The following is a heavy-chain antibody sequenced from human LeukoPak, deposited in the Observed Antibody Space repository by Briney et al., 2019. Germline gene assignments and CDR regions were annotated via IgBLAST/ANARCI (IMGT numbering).Heavy chain of an antibody. CDR1: GGSISSGGYY. D-gene: IGHD2-15*01. J-gene: IGHJ4*02. CDR2: IYYSGST. V-gene: IGHV4-31*03. CDR3: ARETHCSGGSCYPGGFDY. Sequence: SQTLSLTCTVSGGSISSGGYYWSWIRQHPGKGLEWIGYIYYSGSTYYNPSLKSRVTISVDTYKNQCSLKLSSVTAADTAVYYCARETHCSGGSCYPGGFDYWGQGTLVTVSS.